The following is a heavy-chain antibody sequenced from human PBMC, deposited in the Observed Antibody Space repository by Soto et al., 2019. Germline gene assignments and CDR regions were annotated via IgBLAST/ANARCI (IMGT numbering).Heavy chain of an antibody. V-gene: IGHV3-30*18. CDR1: GFTFSDSG. Sequence: TGGSLRLSCAASGFTFSDSGIHWVRQAPGKGLEWVAVISYDGSNTYYADSVKGRFTISRDNFKNTLYLQMNNLRAEDTAVYYCAKDFPHNYFNYWGQGTLVTVSS. CDR3: AKDFPHNYFNY. J-gene: IGHJ4*02. CDR2: ISYDGSNT.